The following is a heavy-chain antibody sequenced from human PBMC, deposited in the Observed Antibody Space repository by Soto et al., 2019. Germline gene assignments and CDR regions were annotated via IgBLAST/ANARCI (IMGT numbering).Heavy chain of an antibody. J-gene: IGHJ4*02. Sequence: QEQLVQSGAEVKKPGSSVKVSCKASGGLFSSYPISWVRQAPGRGLEWVAVISYDGSNKFYADSMKGRFTISRDNSKNTLYLEMNSLRGEDTAVYYCAKVSTMVYFFDFWGQGTLVTVSS. V-gene: IGHV3-30-3*02. CDR1: GGLFSSYP. D-gene: IGHD2-8*01. CDR2: ISYDGSNK. CDR3: AKVSTMVYFFDF.